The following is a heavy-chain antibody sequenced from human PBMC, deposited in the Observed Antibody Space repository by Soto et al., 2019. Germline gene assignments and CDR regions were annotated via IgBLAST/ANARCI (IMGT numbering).Heavy chain of an antibody. CDR2: IYTSGST. V-gene: IGHV4-4*07. J-gene: IGHJ3*02. CDR3: ARSMITFGGVIAAFDAFDI. D-gene: IGHD3-16*02. Sequence: SETLSLTCTVFGGSISSYYWSWILQPAWKGLEWIGRIYTSGSTKYNPSLKSRVTMSVDTSKNQFSLKLSSVTAADTAVYYCARSMITFGGVIAAFDAFDIWGQGTMVTVSS. CDR1: GGSISSYY.